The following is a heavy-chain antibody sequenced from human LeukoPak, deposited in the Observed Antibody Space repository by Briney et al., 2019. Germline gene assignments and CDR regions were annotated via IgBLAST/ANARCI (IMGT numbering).Heavy chain of an antibody. D-gene: IGHD3-10*01. CDR1: GFSFSDYP. Sequence: GGSLRLSCAASGFSFSDYPMHWVRQAPGKGLEWVSGISDSDADTHYADSVKGRFTISRDNSKNTVYLQMSSLRVEDTALYYCAKDFVRGTLTGAFDVWGRGAMVTVST. CDR3: AKDFVRGTLTGAFDV. V-gene: IGHV3-23*01. CDR2: ISDSDADT. J-gene: IGHJ3*01.